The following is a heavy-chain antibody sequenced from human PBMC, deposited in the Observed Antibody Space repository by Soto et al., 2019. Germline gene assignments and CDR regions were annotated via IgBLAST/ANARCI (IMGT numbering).Heavy chain of an antibody. CDR2: ISYDGSNK. CDR3: AKIGHGSLNYYDSSGYYPT. D-gene: IGHD3-22*01. V-gene: IGHV3-30*18. J-gene: IGHJ5*02. Sequence: GGSLRLSCAASGFTFSSYGMHWVRQAPGKGLEWVAVISYDGSNKYYADSVKGRFTISRDNSKNTLYLQMNSLRAEDTAVYYCAKIGHGSLNYYDSSGYYPTWGQGTLVTVSS. CDR1: GFTFSSYG.